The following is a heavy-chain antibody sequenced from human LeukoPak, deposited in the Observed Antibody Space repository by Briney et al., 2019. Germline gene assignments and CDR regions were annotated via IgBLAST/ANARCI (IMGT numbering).Heavy chain of an antibody. V-gene: IGHV3-64D*06. CDR3: VKGYCSSTSCYGYYYYGMDV. CDR1: GFTFSSYA. Sequence: GGSLRLSCSASGFTFSSYAMHWVRQAPGKGLEYVSAISSNGGSTYYAGSVKGRFTISRDNSKNTLYLQMSSLRAEDTAVYYCVKGYCSSTSCYGYYYYGMDVWGKGTTVTVSS. D-gene: IGHD2-2*01. J-gene: IGHJ6*04. CDR2: ISSNGGST.